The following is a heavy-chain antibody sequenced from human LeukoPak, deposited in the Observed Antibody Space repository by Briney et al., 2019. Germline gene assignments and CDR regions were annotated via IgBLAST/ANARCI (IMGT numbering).Heavy chain of an antibody. CDR3: ARDRTGGYFDY. V-gene: IGHV1-46*01. Sequence: ASVKVSCTASGYTFTSNYIHWVRQAPGQGFEWMGMIYPRDGSTSYAQKFQGRVTVTRDTSTSTVHMELSGLRSEDTAVYYCARDRTGGYFDYWGQGTLVTVSS. J-gene: IGHJ4*02. D-gene: IGHD4-23*01. CDR1: GYTFTSNY. CDR2: IYPRDGST.